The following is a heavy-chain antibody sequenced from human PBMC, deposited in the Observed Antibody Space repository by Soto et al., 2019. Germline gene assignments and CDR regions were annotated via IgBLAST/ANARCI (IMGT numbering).Heavy chain of an antibody. CDR2: IYWDDDK. CDR1: GFSLSSTRMA. D-gene: IGHD6-19*01. J-gene: IGHJ4*02. V-gene: IGHV2-5*02. CDR3: AHIVVAGLGYYFDY. Sequence: QITLKESGPTLVKPTQTLTLTCTFSGFSLSSTRMAVGWIRQPPGKALEWLALIYWDDDKRYSPFLKSRLTITKDTSKNQVVLTMSNMDPVDTARYYCAHIVVAGLGYYFDYWGQLTLVTVAS.